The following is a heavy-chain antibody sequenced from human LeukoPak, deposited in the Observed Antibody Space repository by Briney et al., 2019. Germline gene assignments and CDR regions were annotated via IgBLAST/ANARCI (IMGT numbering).Heavy chain of an antibody. CDR1: GFTFDNYG. Sequence: GGSLRLSCAASGFTFDNYGMHWVRQAPGKGLEWVALIRYDGIKKFYAGCVKGRFTISRDNSKNTLYLQMNSLRLEDTALYYCAKDLLMGGNHYYFDYWGQGTLVTVSS. V-gene: IGHV3-30*02. J-gene: IGHJ4*02. D-gene: IGHD1-14*01. CDR2: IRYDGIKK. CDR3: AKDLLMGGNHYYFDY.